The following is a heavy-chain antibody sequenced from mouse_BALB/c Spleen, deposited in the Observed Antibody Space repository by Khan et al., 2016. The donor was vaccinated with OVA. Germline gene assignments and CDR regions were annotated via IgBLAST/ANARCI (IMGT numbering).Heavy chain of an antibody. V-gene: IGHV14-4*02. CDR2: IDPANGKT. Sequence: VQLQQSGAELVRSGASVKLSCTASGFNIKDYYLHWVKQRPKQGLEWIGWIDPANGKTDYAPKFQGKATLTADTSSNTDYLLLTSLTSEDTAVFYCNAGSNFLWGQGTTLTVSS. CDR3: NAGSNFL. J-gene: IGHJ2*01. CDR1: GFNIKDYY. D-gene: IGHD2-5*01.